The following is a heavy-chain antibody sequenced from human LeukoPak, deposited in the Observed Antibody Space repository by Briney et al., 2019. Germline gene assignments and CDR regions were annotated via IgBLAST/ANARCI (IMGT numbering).Heavy chain of an antibody. CDR3: ARDQRGDAFDI. D-gene: IGHD3-10*01. CDR1: GGSFSGYY. V-gene: IGHV4-34*01. Sequence: PSETLSLTCAVYGGSFSGYYWSWIRQPPGKGLEWIGEINHSGSTNYNPSLKSRVTISVDTSKNQFSLKLSSVTAADTAVYYCARDQRGDAFDIWGQGTMVTVSS. J-gene: IGHJ3*02. CDR2: INHSGST.